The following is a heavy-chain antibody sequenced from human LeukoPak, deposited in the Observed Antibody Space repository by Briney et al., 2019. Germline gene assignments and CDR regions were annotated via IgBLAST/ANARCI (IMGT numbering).Heavy chain of an antibody. V-gene: IGHV4-39*02. CDR2: VYYGRSP. D-gene: IGHD6-25*01. J-gene: IGHJ4*02. CDR3: ARSSGTGTFSY. Sequence: SETLSLTCTVSGDSISRSTYYWAWIRQPPGKGLEWIGSVYYGRSPHFNPSLESRATISVDTSKNHLSLKMSSVTAADTAVYYCARSSGTGTFSYWGQGTLVTVSS. CDR1: GDSISRSTYY.